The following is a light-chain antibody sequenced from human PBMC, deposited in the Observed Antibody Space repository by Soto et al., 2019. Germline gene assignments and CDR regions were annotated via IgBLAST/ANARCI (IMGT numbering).Light chain of an antibody. J-gene: IGLJ2*01. CDR3: GTWDSSLSVVV. Sequence: QSVLTQPRSVSAAPGQKVTISCSGSSSNIGNNYVSWYQQLPGTAPKLLIYDNNKRPSGIPDRFSGSKSGTSATLGITGLQTGDEADFYCGTWDSSLSVVVFGGGTKVTVL. CDR2: DNN. CDR1: SSNIGNNY. V-gene: IGLV1-51*01.